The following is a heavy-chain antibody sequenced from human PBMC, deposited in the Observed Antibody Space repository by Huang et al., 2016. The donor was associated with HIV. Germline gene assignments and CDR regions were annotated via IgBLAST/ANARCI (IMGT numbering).Heavy chain of an antibody. D-gene: IGHD3-22*01. CDR1: GGTLSSYA. V-gene: IGHV1-69*13. Sequence: QVQLVQSGAEVKKPGSSVKVSCKASGGTLSSYAISWVRKAPGQGLAWMGGIIPIFGTANYAQKFQVRVTITADESTSTAYMELSSLRSEDTAVYYCARARGYYDSSVSYYFDYWGQGTLVTVSS. J-gene: IGHJ4*01. CDR3: ARARGYYDSSVSYYFDY. CDR2: IIPIFGTA.